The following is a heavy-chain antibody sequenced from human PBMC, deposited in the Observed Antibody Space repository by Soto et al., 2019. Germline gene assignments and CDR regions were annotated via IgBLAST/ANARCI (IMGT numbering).Heavy chain of an antibody. CDR2: ISSSSSTI. J-gene: IGHJ4*02. V-gene: IGHV3-48*01. D-gene: IGHD3-16*01. CDR1: GFTFSSYS. CDR3: ARDFAYIRGSSTTPFDY. Sequence: GGSLRLSCAASGFTFSSYSMNWVRQAPGKGLEWVSYISSSSSTIYYADSVKGRFTISRDNAKNSLYLQMNSLRAEDTAVYYCARDFAYIRGSSTTPFDYWGQGTLVTVSS.